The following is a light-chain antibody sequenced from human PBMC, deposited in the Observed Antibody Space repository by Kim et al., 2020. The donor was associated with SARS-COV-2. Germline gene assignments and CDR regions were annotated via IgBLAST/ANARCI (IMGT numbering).Light chain of an antibody. CDR1: SSDVGNYNL. CDR2: EVR. CDR3: CSYAGPATWV. V-gene: IGLV2-23*02. Sequence: QSLTLSCTGTSSDVGNYNLVSWYEQQSGKAPNLIIYEVRKRPSGVSNRFSGSKSGNTASLTISGLQADDEADYYCCSYAGPATWVFGGGTKLTVL. J-gene: IGLJ3*02.